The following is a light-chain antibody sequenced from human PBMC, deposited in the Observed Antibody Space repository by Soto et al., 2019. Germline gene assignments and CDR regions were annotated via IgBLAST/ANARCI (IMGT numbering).Light chain of an antibody. CDR3: QVWDSSSDPDVV. CDR2: YDS. CDR1: NIGSKS. J-gene: IGLJ2*01. Sequence: SYELTQPPSVPVAPGKTARITCGGNNIGSKSVHWYQQKPGQAPVLVIYYDSDRPSGIPERFSGSNSGNTATLTISRVEAGDEADYYCQVWDSSSDPDVVFGGGTKLTVL. V-gene: IGLV3-21*04.